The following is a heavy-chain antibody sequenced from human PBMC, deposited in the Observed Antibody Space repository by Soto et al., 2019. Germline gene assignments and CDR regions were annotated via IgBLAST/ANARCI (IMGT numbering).Heavy chain of an antibody. CDR2: MSGSGDIT. CDR1: GFTFKDYA. Sequence: GESLKISCAASGFTFKDYALSWVRQAPGKGLGWVSGMSGSGDITYYGDSVKGRFTISRDSSKNTLYLEMNSLRVEDTAVYYCLRLLIRNPQFDFWGPGTLVTVSS. CDR3: LRLLIRNPQFDF. J-gene: IGHJ4*02. D-gene: IGHD3-10*01. V-gene: IGHV3-23*01.